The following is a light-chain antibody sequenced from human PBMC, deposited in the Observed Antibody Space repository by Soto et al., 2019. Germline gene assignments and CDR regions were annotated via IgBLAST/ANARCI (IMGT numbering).Light chain of an antibody. V-gene: IGLV2-23*01. CDR2: EGY. CDR3: SSYVGGVV. J-gene: IGLJ2*01. CDR1: SSDVGSYNL. Sequence: QSALTQPASVSGSPGQSITISCTGTSSDVGSYNLVSWYQQHPGKAPKLMIYEGYNRPSGVSNRFSGSKSGNTASLTISGLQAEDEADYYCSSYVGGVVFGGGTKLTVL.